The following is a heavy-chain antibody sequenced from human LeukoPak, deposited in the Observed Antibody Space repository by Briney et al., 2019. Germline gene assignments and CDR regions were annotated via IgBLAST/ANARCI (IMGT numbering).Heavy chain of an antibody. CDR1: GFTFSSYW. J-gene: IGHJ1*01. CDR2: ISSTSTYI. CDR3: ARFETVAAKPIEH. D-gene: IGHD6-19*01. Sequence: GGSLRLSCAASGFTFSSYWMHWVRQAAGKGLDWVSSISSTSTYILYADSVKGRFTISRDNARNSLYLQMNSLRAEDTAVYYCARFETVAAKPIEHWGPGTLVTVSS. V-gene: IGHV3-21*01.